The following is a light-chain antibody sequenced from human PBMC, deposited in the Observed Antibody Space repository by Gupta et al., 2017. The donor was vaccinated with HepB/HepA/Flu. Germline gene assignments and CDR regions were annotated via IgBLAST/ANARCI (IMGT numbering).Light chain of an antibody. V-gene: IGLV3-25*03. CDR2: KDT. Sequence: SYEPTQPPSVSVSPGQTAKIPCSGDALPKQYAYWYQQKPGQAPVVVIYKDTERPSGIPERFSGSSSGTTVTLTISGVQAEDEADYYCQSADSSGTYPAVVFGGGTKLTVL. J-gene: IGLJ2*01. CDR1: ALPKQY. CDR3: QSADSSGTYPAVV.